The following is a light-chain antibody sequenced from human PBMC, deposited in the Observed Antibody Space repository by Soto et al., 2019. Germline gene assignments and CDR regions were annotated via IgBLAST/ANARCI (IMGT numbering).Light chain of an antibody. CDR3: QHYGSPLT. J-gene: IGKJ4*01. V-gene: IGKV3-20*01. CDR2: GAS. CDR1: QSVSSSY. Sequence: EIVLTQSPGTLSLSPGERATLSCRASQSVSSSYLAWYQQKAGQAPRLLFYGASNRATGIPDRFSGSGSGTDFTLTISRLEPEDFAVYYCQHYGSPLTFGGGTKVDI.